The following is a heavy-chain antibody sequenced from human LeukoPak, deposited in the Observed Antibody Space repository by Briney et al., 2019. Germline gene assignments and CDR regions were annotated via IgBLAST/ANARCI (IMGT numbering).Heavy chain of an antibody. D-gene: IGHD6-6*01. CDR1: GFTFSSYA. J-gene: IGHJ5*02. V-gene: IGHV3-30*01. CDR2: ISYDGSNK. CDR3: ARGAMLYSSSSWFDP. Sequence: PGGSLRLSCAASGFTFSSYAMHWVRQAPGKGLEWVAVISYDGSNKYYADSVKGRFTISRDNSKNTLYLQMNSLRAEHTAVYYCARGAMLYSSSSWFDPWGQGTLVTVSS.